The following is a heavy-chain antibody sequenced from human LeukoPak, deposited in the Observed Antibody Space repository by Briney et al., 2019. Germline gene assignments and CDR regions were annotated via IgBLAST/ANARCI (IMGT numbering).Heavy chain of an antibody. Sequence: SETLSLTCTVSGGSISSYYWSWIRQPPGKGLEWIGYISYSGSTNFNPSLKSRVTISVDTSKNQFSLKLSSVTAADTAVYYCAREGTAGTNLNWIDPWGQGTLVTVSS. CDR1: GGSISSYY. D-gene: IGHD1-1*01. CDR3: AREGTAGTNLNWIDP. J-gene: IGHJ5*02. CDR2: ISYSGST. V-gene: IGHV4-59*01.